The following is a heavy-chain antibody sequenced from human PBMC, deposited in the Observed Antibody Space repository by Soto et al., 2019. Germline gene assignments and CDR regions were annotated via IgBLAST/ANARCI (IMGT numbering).Heavy chain of an antibody. CDR3: AGAVAGPNAEYFQH. D-gene: IGHD6-19*01. V-gene: IGHV1-69*02. J-gene: IGHJ1*01. Sequence: QVQLVQSGAEVKKPGSSVKVSCKASGGTFSSYTISWVRQAPGQGLEWMGRIIPILGIANYAQKFQGRVTITADKSTGTAYMELSSLRSEDTAVYYCAGAVAGPNAEYFQHWGQGTLVTVSS. CDR1: GGTFSSYT. CDR2: IIPILGIA.